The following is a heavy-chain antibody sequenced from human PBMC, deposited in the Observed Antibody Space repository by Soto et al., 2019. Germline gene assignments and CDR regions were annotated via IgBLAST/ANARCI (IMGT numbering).Heavy chain of an antibody. D-gene: IGHD1-26*01. V-gene: IGHV4-59*08. CDR2: IHFSRST. Sequence: QVQLQESGPGLVKPSETLSLTCTVSGGSISSYYWSWIRQAPGKGLEWIGYIHFSRSTKYNPSLNSRVTTSIDTSNNQFSLKVTSVTAADTAVYYCARQYSNAFDYWGQGTLVTVSS. CDR1: GGSISSYY. J-gene: IGHJ4*02. CDR3: ARQYSNAFDY.